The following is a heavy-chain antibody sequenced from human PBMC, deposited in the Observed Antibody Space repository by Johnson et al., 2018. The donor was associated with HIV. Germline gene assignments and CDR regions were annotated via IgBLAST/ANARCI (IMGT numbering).Heavy chain of an antibody. J-gene: IGHJ3*02. V-gene: IGHV3-30*02. CDR1: GFTFSSYG. D-gene: IGHD3-22*01. Sequence: QVQLVESGGVLVQPGGSLRLSCAASGFTFSSYGMHWVRQAPGKGLEWVAFIRYDGSNKYYADSVKGRFTISRDNSKNTLYLQMNSLRAEDTAVYYCARGSYYDSSGDAFDIWGQGTMVTVSS. CDR3: ARGSYYDSSGDAFDI. CDR2: IRYDGSNK.